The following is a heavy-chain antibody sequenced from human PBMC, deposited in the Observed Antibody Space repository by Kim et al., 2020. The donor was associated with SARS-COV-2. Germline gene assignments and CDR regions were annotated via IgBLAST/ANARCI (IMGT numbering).Heavy chain of an antibody. J-gene: IGHJ6*01. CDR3: CGADSPGYRGDYGLDV. CDR2: IYSGGGT. D-gene: IGHD2-21*01. CDR1: GFTVSSNY. Sequence: GGSLRLSCAASGFTVSSNYMSWVRQAPGKGLEWVSVIYSGGGTYDADSVTGRFTISRDNSKNTLYFLMESLRTEDTTVDYCCGADSPGYRGDYGLDV. V-gene: IGHV3-53*01.